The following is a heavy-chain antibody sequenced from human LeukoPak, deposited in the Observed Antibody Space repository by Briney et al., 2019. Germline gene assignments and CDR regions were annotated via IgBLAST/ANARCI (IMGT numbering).Heavy chain of an antibody. CDR2: ISSSSSYI. Sequence: GGSLRLSCAASGFTLSSYSMNWVRQAPGKGLEWVSSISSSSSYIYYADSVKGRFTISRDNAKNSLYLQMNSLRAEDTAVYYRARDLGDSYGYEGAFDIWGQGTMVTVSS. CDR1: GFTLSSYS. V-gene: IGHV3-21*04. J-gene: IGHJ3*02. CDR3: ARDLGDSYGYEGAFDI. D-gene: IGHD5-18*01.